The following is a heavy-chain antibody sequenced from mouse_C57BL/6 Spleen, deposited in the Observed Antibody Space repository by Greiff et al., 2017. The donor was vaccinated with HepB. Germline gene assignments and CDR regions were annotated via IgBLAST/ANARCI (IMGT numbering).Heavy chain of an antibody. Sequence: VQLQQPGAELVRPGTSVKLSCKASGYTFTSYWMHWVKQRPGQGLEWIGVIDPSDSYTNYNQKFKGKATLTVDTSSSTAYMQLSSLTSEDSAVYYCARTLSLWAMDYWGQGTSVTVSS. D-gene: IGHD1-1*02. CDR1: GYTFTSYW. J-gene: IGHJ4*01. CDR2: IDPSDSYT. CDR3: ARTLSLWAMDY. V-gene: IGHV1-59*01.